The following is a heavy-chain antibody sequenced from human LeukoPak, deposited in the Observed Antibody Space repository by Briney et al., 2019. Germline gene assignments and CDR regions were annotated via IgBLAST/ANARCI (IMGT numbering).Heavy chain of an antibody. CDR1: GGSFSGYY. J-gene: IGHJ5*02. CDR2: INHSGST. D-gene: IGHD6-13*01. CDR3: AGKRIIIAAAGTSWFDP. V-gene: IGHV4-34*01. Sequence: SETLSLTCAVYGGSFSGYYWSWIRQPPGKGLEWIGEINHSGSTNYNPSLKSRVTISVDTSKNQFSLKLSSVTAADTAVYYCAGKRIIIAAAGTSWFDPWGQGTLVTVSS.